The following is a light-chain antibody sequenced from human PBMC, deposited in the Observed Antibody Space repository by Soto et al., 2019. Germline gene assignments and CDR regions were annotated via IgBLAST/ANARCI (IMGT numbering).Light chain of an antibody. CDR3: QQHSSYST. CDR2: KAS. Sequence: DIQMTQSPSTLSASVGDRVTITCRASQSISTWLAWYQQKPGKAPKLLIYKASNLESGVPSRFSGRGSGTAFTLTISSLQPDDFATYYCQQHSSYSTFGQGTKLEIK. J-gene: IGKJ2*01. V-gene: IGKV1-5*03. CDR1: QSISTW.